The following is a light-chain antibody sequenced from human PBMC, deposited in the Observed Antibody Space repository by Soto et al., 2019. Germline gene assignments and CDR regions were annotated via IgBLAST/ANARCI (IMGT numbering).Light chain of an antibody. V-gene: IGKV1-27*01. Sequence: DMQMTQSPSSLSASAGARVTITCRASQGISNDLAWYQQKPGKVPKLLIYGASTLQSGVPSRFSGSGSGTDFTLTISSLQPEDVATYYCQKYNSVPVTFGPGTKVDIK. CDR3: QKYNSVPVT. J-gene: IGKJ3*01. CDR2: GAS. CDR1: QGISND.